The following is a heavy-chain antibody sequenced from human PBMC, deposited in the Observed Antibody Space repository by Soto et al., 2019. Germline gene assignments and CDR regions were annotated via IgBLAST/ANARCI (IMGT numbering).Heavy chain of an antibody. D-gene: IGHD2-2*01. CDR1: GYTFTSYA. Sequence: GASVKVSCKASGYTFTSYAMHWVRQAPGQRLEWMGWINAGNGNTKYSQKFQGRVTITRDTSASTAYMELSSLRSEDTAVYYCARDAVVVPAAISGLYNWFDPWGQGTLVTVSS. J-gene: IGHJ5*02. V-gene: IGHV1-3*01. CDR3: ARDAVVVPAAISGLYNWFDP. CDR2: INAGNGNT.